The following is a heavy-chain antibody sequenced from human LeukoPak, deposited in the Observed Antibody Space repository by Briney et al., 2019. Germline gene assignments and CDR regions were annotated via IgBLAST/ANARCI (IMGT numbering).Heavy chain of an antibody. V-gene: IGHV4-38-2*02. CDR1: GYSISSGYY. J-gene: IGHJ4*02. CDR3: ARADPLYCSSTSCPPAEFDY. Sequence: SETLSLTCTVSGYSISSGYYWGWIRQPPGKGLEWIGSIYHSGSTYYNPSLKSRVTISVDTSKNQFPLKLSSVTAADTAVYYCARADPLYCSSTSCPPAEFDYWGQGTLVTVSS. CDR2: IYHSGST. D-gene: IGHD2-2*01.